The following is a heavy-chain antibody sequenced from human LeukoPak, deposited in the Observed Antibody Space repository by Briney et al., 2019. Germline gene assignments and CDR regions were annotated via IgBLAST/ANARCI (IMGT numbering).Heavy chain of an antibody. V-gene: IGHV4-59*08. J-gene: IGHJ4*02. D-gene: IGHD2-8*01. CDR1: GDSISTYH. CDR2: VYSSGST. Sequence: SETLSLTCSVSGDSISTYHWSWIRQPPGKGLEWIGYVYSSGSTYYSPSLNGRVTMSVDTSKNKFSLNLTSVTAADTAVYYCARHRVYGHFDYWGQGTLVTVSS. CDR3: ARHRVYGHFDY.